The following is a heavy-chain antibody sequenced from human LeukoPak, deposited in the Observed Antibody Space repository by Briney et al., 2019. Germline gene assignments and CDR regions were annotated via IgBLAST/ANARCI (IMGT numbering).Heavy chain of an antibody. J-gene: IGHJ4*02. CDR1: GFTFSTYL. Sequence: GGSLRLSSAASGFTFSTYLMNWVRQAPGKGLEWVSTISTSSNFIYYADSVKGRFTISRDNAKNSLYLQMNSLRAEDTAVYYCARHGDYQFDYWGQGTLVTVSS. CDR2: ISTSSNFI. V-gene: IGHV3-21*06. CDR3: ARHGDYQFDY. D-gene: IGHD4-17*01.